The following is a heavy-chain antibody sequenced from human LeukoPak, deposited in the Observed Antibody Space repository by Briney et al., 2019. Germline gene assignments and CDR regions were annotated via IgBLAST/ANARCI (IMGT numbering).Heavy chain of an antibody. J-gene: IGHJ4*02. V-gene: IGHV3-48*03. Sequence: PGGSLRLSCAASGFTSSSYEMNWVRQAPGKGLEWVSYIRSSGSIIYYADSVKGRFTISRDNAKNSLYLQMNSLRAEDTAVYYCARDLLTGYSIDYWGQGTLVTVSS. CDR1: GFTSSSYE. CDR3: ARDLLTGYSIDY. D-gene: IGHD3-9*01. CDR2: IRSSGSII.